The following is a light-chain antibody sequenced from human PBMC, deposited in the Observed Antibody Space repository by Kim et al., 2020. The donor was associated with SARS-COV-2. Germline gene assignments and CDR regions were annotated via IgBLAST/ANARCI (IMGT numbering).Light chain of an antibody. V-gene: IGLV2-8*01. CDR1: SSDVGGYNY. J-gene: IGLJ1*01. CDR3: SSYADSNNV. Sequence: QSALTQPPSASGSPGQSVTISCTGTSSDVGGYNYVSWYQQHPGKAPKLMIYEVSKRPSGVPDRFSGSKSGNTASLTVSGLQAEDEADYYCSSYADSNNVFGTVTEVTVL. CDR2: EVS.